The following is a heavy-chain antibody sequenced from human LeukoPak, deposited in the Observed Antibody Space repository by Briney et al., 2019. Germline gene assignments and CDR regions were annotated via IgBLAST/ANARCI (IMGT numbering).Heavy chain of an antibody. Sequence: GASVKVSCKASGYTFTGYYIHWVRQAPGQGLEWMGWINPNSGGTNYAQKFQGRATMTRDTSISTAYMELIRLRSDDTAVYYCARDHQLLVPQGVNWFAPWGQGTLVTVSS. CDR3: ARDHQLLVPQGVNWFAP. CDR1: GYTFTGYY. J-gene: IGHJ5*02. V-gene: IGHV1-2*02. CDR2: INPNSGGT. D-gene: IGHD2-2*01.